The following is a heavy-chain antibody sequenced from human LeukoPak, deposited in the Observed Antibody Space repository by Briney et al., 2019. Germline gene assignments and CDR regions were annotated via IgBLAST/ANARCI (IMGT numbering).Heavy chain of an antibody. D-gene: IGHD1-26*01. CDR3: ARDPGHPWEQLTAAFDI. Sequence: GGSLRLFCVASGFTFDDYAMHWVRQAPGKGLEWVSGISWNSARIGYADSMKGRFTISRDNAKNSLYLQMNSLRVEDTAVYYCARDPGHPWEQLTAAFDIWGQGTMVTVSS. V-gene: IGHV3-9*01. CDR1: GFTFDDYA. J-gene: IGHJ3*02. CDR2: ISWNSARI.